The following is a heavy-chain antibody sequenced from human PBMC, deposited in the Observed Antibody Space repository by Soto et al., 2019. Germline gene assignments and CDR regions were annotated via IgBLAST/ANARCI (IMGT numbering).Heavy chain of an antibody. CDR3: AKAVLLRGAFWSGYYGYYGMDV. CDR2: ISYDGSNK. CDR1: GFTFSSYG. Sequence: GGSLRLSCAASGFTFSSYGMHWVLQAPDKGLEWVAVISYDGSNKYYADSVKGRFTISRDNSKSTLYLQMNSLRAEDTAVYYCAKAVLLRGAFWSGYYGYYGMDVWGQGTTVTVSS. V-gene: IGHV3-30*18. D-gene: IGHD3-3*01. J-gene: IGHJ6*02.